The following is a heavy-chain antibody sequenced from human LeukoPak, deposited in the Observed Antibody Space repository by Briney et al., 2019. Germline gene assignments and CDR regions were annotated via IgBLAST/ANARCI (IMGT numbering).Heavy chain of an antibody. Sequence: GGSLRLSCAASGFTFSSYAMSWVRQASGKGLEWVSAISGSGGSTYYADSVKGRFTISRDNSKNTLYLQMNSLRAEDTAVYYCAKDGEGPYYYYYMDVWGKGTTVTISS. CDR2: ISGSGGST. V-gene: IGHV3-23*01. CDR1: GFTFSSYA. CDR3: AKDGEGPYYYYYMDV. J-gene: IGHJ6*03.